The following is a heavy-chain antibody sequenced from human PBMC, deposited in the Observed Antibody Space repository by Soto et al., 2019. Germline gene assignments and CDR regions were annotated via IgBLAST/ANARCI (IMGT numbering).Heavy chain of an antibody. V-gene: IGHV3-21*01. D-gene: IGHD3-3*01. CDR3: ARVGKATYNFWSGHLDY. CDR1: GFIFSSHS. Sequence: EVHLVESGGGLVKPGESLRLSCAASGFIFSSHSMNWVRQAPGKGLEWVSFISTSSSNRFYADSVEGRFTVSRDNANNSLYLQMNSLRAEDTAVYYCARVGKATYNFWSGHLDYWGQGVRVTVSS. J-gene: IGHJ4*02. CDR2: ISTSSSNR.